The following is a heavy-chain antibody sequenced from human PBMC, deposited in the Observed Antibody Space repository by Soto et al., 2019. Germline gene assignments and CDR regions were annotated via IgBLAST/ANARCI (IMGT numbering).Heavy chain of an antibody. D-gene: IGHD3-10*01. CDR3: ARGIWFGELLWYYYYGMDV. V-gene: IGHV1-69*13. CDR1: GGTFSSYA. J-gene: IGHJ6*02. CDR2: IIPIFGTA. Sequence: GASVKVSCKASGGTFSSYAITWVRQAPGQGLEWMGGIIPIFGTANYAQKFQARVTITADESTSTAYMELSSLRSEDTAVYYCARGIWFGELLWYYYYGMDVWGQGTTVTVSS.